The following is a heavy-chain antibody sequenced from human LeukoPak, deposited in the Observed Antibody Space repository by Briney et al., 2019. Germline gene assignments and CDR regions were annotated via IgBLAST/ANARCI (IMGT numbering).Heavy chain of an antibody. V-gene: IGHV4-4*09. D-gene: IGHD3-22*01. Sequence: SETLSLTCTVSGGSVSGYYGSWIRQPPGKGLEWIGYFYTSANTNYNPSLKSRVTMSVDTSKNQFSLKLTSVTAADTAVYYCARGLRDEERHYGYYYMDVWGKGTTVTVSS. CDR3: ARGLRDEERHYGYYYMDV. CDR1: GGSVSGYY. CDR2: FYTSANT. J-gene: IGHJ6*03.